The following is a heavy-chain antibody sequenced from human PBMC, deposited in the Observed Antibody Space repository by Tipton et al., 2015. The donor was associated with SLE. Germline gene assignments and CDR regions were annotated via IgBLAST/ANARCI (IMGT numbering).Heavy chain of an antibody. D-gene: IGHD6-6*01. CDR1: VGTFSDHF. J-gene: IGHJ3*02. V-gene: IGHV4-34*01. CDR2: INHSGTT. Sequence: TLSLTCAVSVGTFSDHFWSWIRQPPGKGLEWIGEINHSGTTNYKSSLRSRATISVDTSHNQFSLKLTSVTAADTAVYYCARAGWQLADAFDIWGQGTMVTVSS. CDR3: ARAGWQLADAFDI.